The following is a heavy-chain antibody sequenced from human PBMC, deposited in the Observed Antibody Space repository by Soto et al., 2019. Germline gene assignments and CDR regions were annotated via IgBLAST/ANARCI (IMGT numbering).Heavy chain of an antibody. CDR2: IIPIFGTA. V-gene: IGHV1-69*01. D-gene: IGHD4-17*01. CDR1: GGTFSSYA. Sequence: QVQLVQSGAEVKKPGSSVKVSCKASGGTFSSYAISWVRQAPGQGLEWMGGIIPIFGTANYAQKFQGRVTITADDSTSTAYMELSSLRSEDTAVYYCARAGGSIYGDYVGQLFDYWGQGTLVTVSS. J-gene: IGHJ4*02. CDR3: ARAGGSIYGDYVGQLFDY.